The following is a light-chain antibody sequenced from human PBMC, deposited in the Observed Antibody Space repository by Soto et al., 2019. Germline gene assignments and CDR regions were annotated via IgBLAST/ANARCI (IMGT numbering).Light chain of an antibody. J-gene: IGKJ4*01. V-gene: IGKV3-15*01. CDR2: GAS. Sequence: ETVMTQSPATLSASPGERATLSCRASQSVSTNLAWYQQKPGQAPRLLIYGASMRATGIPARFSGSGSGTEFTLTISSLQSEDFAVYYCQHYNDWPLTFGGGTKVEIK. CDR3: QHYNDWPLT. CDR1: QSVSTN.